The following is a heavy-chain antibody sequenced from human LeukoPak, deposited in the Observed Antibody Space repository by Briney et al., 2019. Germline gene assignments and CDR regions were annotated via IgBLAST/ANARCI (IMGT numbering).Heavy chain of an antibody. V-gene: IGHV3-23*01. Sequence: GGSLRLSCAASGFTFSTYWMSWVRQAPGKGLEWVSAISGSGGSTYYADSVKGRFTISRDNSKNTLYLQMNSLRAEDTAVYYCAKPVRIATGYFDLWGRGTLVTVSS. CDR3: AKPVRIATGYFDL. CDR2: ISGSGGST. CDR1: GFTFSTYW. D-gene: IGHD1-26*01. J-gene: IGHJ2*01.